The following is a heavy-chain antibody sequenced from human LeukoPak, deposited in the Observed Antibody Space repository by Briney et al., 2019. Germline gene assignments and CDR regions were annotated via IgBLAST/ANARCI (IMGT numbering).Heavy chain of an antibody. J-gene: IGHJ4*02. CDR1: GFTFSSYA. V-gene: IGHV3-23*01. CDR2: ISGSGGST. CDR3: AKARLEQWLEELFDY. Sequence: GGSLRLSCAASGFTFSSYAMSWVRQAPGKGLEWVSAISGSGGSTYYADSVKGRFTISRDNSKNTLYLQMNSLRAEDTAVYYCAKARLEQWLEELFDYWGQGTLVTVSS. D-gene: IGHD6-19*01.